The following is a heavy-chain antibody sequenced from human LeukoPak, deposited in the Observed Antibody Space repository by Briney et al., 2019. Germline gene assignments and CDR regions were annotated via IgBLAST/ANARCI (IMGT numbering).Heavy chain of an antibody. J-gene: IGHJ6*02. CDR1: GFTFSSYW. D-gene: IGHD3-10*02. Sequence: PGGSLRLSCAASGFTFSSYWMSWVRQAPGKGLEWVANIKQDGSEKYYVDSVKGRFTISRDNAKNSLYLQMNSLRAEDTAVYYCARDRRETPMFRLDVWGQGTTVTVSS. CDR3: ARDRRETPMFRLDV. V-gene: IGHV3-7*01. CDR2: IKQDGSEK.